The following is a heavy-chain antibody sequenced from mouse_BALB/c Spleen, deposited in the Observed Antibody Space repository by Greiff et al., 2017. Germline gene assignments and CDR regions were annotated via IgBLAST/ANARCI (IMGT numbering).Heavy chain of an antibody. CDR1: GYTFTSYW. Sequence: VQLQQPGAELVKPGASVKMSCKASGYTFTSYWMHWVKQRPGQGLEWIGVIDPSDSYTSYNQKFKGKATLTVDTSSSTAYMQLSSLTSEDSAVYYCTRSPRPYWYFDVWGAGTTVTVSS. J-gene: IGHJ1*01. CDR3: TRSPRPYWYFDV. CDR2: IDPSDSYT. V-gene: IGHV1S127*01.